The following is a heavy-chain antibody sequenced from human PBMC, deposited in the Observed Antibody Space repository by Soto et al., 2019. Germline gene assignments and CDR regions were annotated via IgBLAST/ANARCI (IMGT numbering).Heavy chain of an antibody. V-gene: IGHV4-34*01. CDR2: IKHSGGT. J-gene: IGHJ4*02. CDR1: GGYFRGYY. CDR3: VGVRDVGDKGPEDY. D-gene: IGHD1-26*01. Sequence: QVQLQQWGAGLLKPSETLSLTCAVYGGYFRGYYWSWLRPPPGKWLEWIGEIKHSGGTNYNPSLMTRVAISVATSKNQFSLKLSSVTAADTAGYDCVGVRDVGDKGPEDYWGQGALVTVS.